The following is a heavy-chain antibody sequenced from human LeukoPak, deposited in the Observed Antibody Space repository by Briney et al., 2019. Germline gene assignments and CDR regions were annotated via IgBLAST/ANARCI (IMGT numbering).Heavy chain of an antibody. J-gene: IGHJ6*02. CDR2: IYTSGST. V-gene: IGHV4-4*07. D-gene: IGHD1-26*01. CDR3: ARLGISGSYSRYYYGMDV. CDR1: GGSISSYY. Sequence: PSETLSLTCTVSGGSISSYYWSWIRQPAGKGLEWIGRIYTSGSTNYNPSLKSRVTISVNTSKNQFSLKLSSVTAADTAVYYCARLGISGSYSRYYYGMDVWGQGTTVTVSS.